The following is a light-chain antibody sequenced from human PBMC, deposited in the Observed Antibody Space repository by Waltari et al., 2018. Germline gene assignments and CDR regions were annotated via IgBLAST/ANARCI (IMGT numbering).Light chain of an antibody. J-gene: IGKJ4*01. CDR1: QNITNNY. CDR2: DSS. CDR3: QQYENSPLT. V-gene: IGKV3D-20*01. Sequence: EVILTQSPDTLSLSPGARATLSCRASQNITNNYLAWYQQKPGLAPRLLIDDSSSRATGGPDRFSGSGSGTDFTLTIGRLEPEDYAVYYCQQYENSPLTFGGGTQVETK.